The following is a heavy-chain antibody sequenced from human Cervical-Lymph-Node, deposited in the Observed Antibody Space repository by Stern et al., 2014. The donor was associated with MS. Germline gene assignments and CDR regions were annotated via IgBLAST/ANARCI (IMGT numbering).Heavy chain of an antibody. CDR3: ARAGVGATIDYYYGMDV. J-gene: IGHJ6*02. CDR2: IIPIFGTA. V-gene: IGHV1-69*01. CDR1: GVTFSSYA. D-gene: IGHD1-26*01. Sequence: VQLVESGAEVKKPGSSVKVSCKASGVTFSSYAISWVRQAPGQGLEWMGGIIPIFGTANYAQKFQGRVTITADESTRTAYMELSSLRSEDTAVYYCARAGVGATIDYYYGMDVWGQGTTVTVSS.